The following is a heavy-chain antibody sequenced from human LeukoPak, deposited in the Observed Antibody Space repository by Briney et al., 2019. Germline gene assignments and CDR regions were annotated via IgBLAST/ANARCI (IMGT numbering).Heavy chain of an antibody. D-gene: IGHD3-22*01. Sequence: SETLSLTCAVYGGSFSGYYWSWIRQPPGGGLEWIGEINHSGTTNYNPSLKSRVTISVDTSKNQFSLKLSSVTAADTAVYYCASSSGYYDAFDIWGQGTMVTVSS. V-gene: IGHV4-34*09. CDR1: GGSFSGYY. CDR3: ASSSGYYDAFDI. CDR2: INHSGTT. J-gene: IGHJ3*02.